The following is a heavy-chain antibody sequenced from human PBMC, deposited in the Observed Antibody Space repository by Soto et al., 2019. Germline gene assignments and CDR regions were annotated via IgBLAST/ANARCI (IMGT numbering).Heavy chain of an antibody. D-gene: IGHD3-22*01. CDR1: GFTFSSYG. CDR3: AKVGKADYYDSSGYSLWGAFDI. V-gene: IGHV3-30*18. CDR2: ISYDGNHI. Sequence: PGGSLRLSCAASGFTFSSYGMHWVRQAPGKGLEWVAVISYDGNHIYYGDSVKGRFTISRDNSKNTLYLQVNSMRAEDTAVYYCAKVGKADYYDSSGYSLWGAFDIWGQGTMVTVSS. J-gene: IGHJ3*02.